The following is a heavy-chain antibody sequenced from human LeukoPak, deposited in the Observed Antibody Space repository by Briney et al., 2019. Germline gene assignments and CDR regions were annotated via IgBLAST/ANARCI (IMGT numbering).Heavy chain of an antibody. CDR3: AKSWYYYDSSGPDY. CDR1: GFTFSSYA. D-gene: IGHD3-22*01. CDR2: ISGSGGST. V-gene: IGHV3-23*01. Sequence: GGSLRLSCAASGFTFSSYAMSWVRQAPGKGLEWVSAISGSGGSTYYADSVKGRFTISRDNSKNTLYLQMNSLRAEDTAVYYCAKSWYYYDSSGPDYWGQGTLVTGSS. J-gene: IGHJ4*02.